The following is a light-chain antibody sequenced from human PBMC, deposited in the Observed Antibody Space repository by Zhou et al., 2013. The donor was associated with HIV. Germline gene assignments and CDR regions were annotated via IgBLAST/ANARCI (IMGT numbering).Light chain of an antibody. V-gene: IGKV1-5*03. J-gene: IGKJ1*01. CDR1: QRISNW. CDR2: KAF. Sequence: DIQMTQSPSTLSASVGDRVTITCRASQRISNWLAWYQQKPGKAPKLLIYKAFTLESGVPARFSGSGSETEFTLTISSLQPDDFATYYCQQYTTWTFGQGTKVEIK. CDR3: QQYTTWT.